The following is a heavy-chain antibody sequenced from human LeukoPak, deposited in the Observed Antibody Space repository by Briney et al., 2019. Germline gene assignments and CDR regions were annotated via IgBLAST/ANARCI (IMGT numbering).Heavy chain of an antibody. J-gene: IGHJ6*02. CDR3: AKDIKGYSSAYAMDV. V-gene: IGHV3-43*02. CDR2: ISGDGGDT. Sequence: GGSLRLSCAASGFTFDDSAMHWVRQAPGKGLEWVSYISGDGGDTYYADSVKGRFTISRDNSKNSLSPQMNSLRTEDSALYYCAKDIKGYSSAYAMDVWGQGTTVTVSS. CDR1: GFTFDDSA. D-gene: IGHD5-18*01.